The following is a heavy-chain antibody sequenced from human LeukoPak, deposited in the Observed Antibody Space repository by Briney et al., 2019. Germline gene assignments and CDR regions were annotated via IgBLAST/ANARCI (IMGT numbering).Heavy chain of an antibody. D-gene: IGHD4-17*01. CDR2: ITSNSGGT. CDR1: GYTFTGAY. J-gene: IGHJ4*02. Sequence: ASVKVSCKASGYTFTGAYVHWVRRAPGQGLVWMGWITSNSGGTNYAQKFQGRVTMTRDTSNSTAYMELSRLRSDDTAVYYCARDLASVAVTTSDYWGQGTLVTVSS. V-gene: IGHV1-2*02. CDR3: ARDLASVAVTTSDY.